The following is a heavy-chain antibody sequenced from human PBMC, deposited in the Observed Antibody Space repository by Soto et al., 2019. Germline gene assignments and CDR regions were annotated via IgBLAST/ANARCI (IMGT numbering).Heavy chain of an antibody. D-gene: IGHD6-19*01. Sequence: SVKVSCKASGGTLSSYTISWVRQAPGQGLEWMGRIIPILGIANYAQKFQGRVTITADKSTSTAYMELSSLRSEDTAVYYCARDGPHSSGWYRYFQHWGQGTLVTVSS. CDR3: ARDGPHSSGWYRYFQH. J-gene: IGHJ1*01. V-gene: IGHV1-69*04. CDR1: GGTLSSYT. CDR2: IIPILGIA.